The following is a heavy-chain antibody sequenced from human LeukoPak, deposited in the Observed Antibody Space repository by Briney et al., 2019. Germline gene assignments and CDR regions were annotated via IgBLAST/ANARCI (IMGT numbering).Heavy chain of an antibody. Sequence: SETLSLTCTVSGGSISSYYWSWIRQPPGKGLEWIGYIYHSGSTNYNPSLKSRVTISVDTSKNQFSLKLSSVTAADTAVYYCGYYDILTGYLDYWGQGTLVTVSS. V-gene: IGHV4-59*01. CDR2: IYHSGST. D-gene: IGHD3-9*01. J-gene: IGHJ4*02. CDR1: GGSISSYY. CDR3: GYYDILTGYLDY.